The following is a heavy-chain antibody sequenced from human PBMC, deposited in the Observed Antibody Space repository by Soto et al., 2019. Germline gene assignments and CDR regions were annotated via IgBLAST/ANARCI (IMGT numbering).Heavy chain of an antibody. D-gene: IGHD4-17*01. CDR1: GFTFINAW. CDR3: AKMYGDYVLSY. V-gene: IGHV3-23*01. Sequence: GSLRLSCAASGFTFINAWMNWVRQAPGKGLEWVSAISGSGGSTYYADSVKGRFTISRDNSKNTLYLQMNSLRAEDTAVYYCAKMYGDYVLSYWGQGTLVTVSS. CDR2: ISGSGGST. J-gene: IGHJ4*02.